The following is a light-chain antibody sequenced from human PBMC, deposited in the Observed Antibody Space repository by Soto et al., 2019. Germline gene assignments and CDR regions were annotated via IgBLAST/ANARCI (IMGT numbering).Light chain of an antibody. Sequence: DIQMTQSPSSLSASVGDRVTIICRASQGIINYLACYQQKPGKVPKLLIYAASTLQSGVPSRFSGSGSGTDFTLTISSLQPEDVATYDCQKYNSAPLTFGGGTKVDI. J-gene: IGKJ4*01. V-gene: IGKV1-27*01. CDR2: AAS. CDR1: QGIINY. CDR3: QKYNSAPLT.